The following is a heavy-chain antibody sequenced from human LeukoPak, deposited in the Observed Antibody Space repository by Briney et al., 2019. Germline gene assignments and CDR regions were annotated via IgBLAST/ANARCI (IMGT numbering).Heavy chain of an antibody. D-gene: IGHD3-3*02. V-gene: IGHV4-31*03. CDR3: ARYPIFSQMIY. J-gene: IGHJ4*02. CDR1: GDSVSSGKYY. Sequence: SETLSLTCTVSGDSVSSGKYYWSWIRQRPGEGLEWIGYIYASGTTYYNPSLKSRVTISIDTSKNHFSLNLNAVTVADTAVYYCARYPIFSQMIYWGQGTLVTVSS. CDR2: IYASGTT.